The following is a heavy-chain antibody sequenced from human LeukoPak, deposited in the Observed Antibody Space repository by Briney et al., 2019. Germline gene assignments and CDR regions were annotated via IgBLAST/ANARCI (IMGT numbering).Heavy chain of an antibody. Sequence: ASVKVSCKASGYTFTGYYMHWVRQAPGQGLEWMGWINPNSGGTNYAQKFQGRVTMTRDTSISTAYMELSRLRSDDTAVYYCARINLPYASYYYYGMDVWGQGTTVTVSS. J-gene: IGHJ6*02. CDR2: INPNSGGT. CDR1: GYTFTGYY. V-gene: IGHV1-2*02. CDR3: ARINLPYASYYYYGMDV. D-gene: IGHD3-16*01.